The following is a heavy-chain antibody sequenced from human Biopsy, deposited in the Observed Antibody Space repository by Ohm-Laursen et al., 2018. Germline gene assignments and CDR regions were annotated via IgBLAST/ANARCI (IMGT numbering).Heavy chain of an antibody. J-gene: IGHJ1*01. CDR1: GGSFTGHY. Sequence: GTLSLTCIVSGGSFTGHYWSWIRQPPGKGLEWIGHISYTGYTSHKSSLKSRVTISLDTSRKHFSLRLTSLAAADTAVYYCARGSNEYGGLYFPHWGQGTLVTVSS. D-gene: IGHD4-23*01. CDR3: ARGSNEYGGLYFPH. V-gene: IGHV4-59*11. CDR2: ISYTGYT.